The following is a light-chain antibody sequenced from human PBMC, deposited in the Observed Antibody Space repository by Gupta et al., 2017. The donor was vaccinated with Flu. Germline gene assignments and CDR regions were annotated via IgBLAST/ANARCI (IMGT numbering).Light chain of an antibody. CDR1: QSVSSKY. V-gene: IGKV3-20*01. CDR2: ATS. CDR3: QQDETIPRT. Sequence: EIVLTQSPGTLSLSPGERATLSCRASQSVSSKYFAWYQQKPGQAPRLLVYATSSRATGIPGRFSDSGSGTDFTLTINRLEPEDFAVYYCQQDETIPRTFGQGTKVEIK. J-gene: IGKJ1*01.